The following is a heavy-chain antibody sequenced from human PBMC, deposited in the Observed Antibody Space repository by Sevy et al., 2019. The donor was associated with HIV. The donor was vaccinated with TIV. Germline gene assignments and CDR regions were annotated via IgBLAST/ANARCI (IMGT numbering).Heavy chain of an antibody. D-gene: IGHD6-6*01. Sequence: GGSLRLSCAASGFTFSSYGMHWVRQAPGKGLGWVAVIWYDGDNKYYGDSVKGRFTLSRDNSKNTLYLQMNSLRAEDTAVYYCARDTITYSSSLDYGGQGTLVTVSS. V-gene: IGHV3-33*01. J-gene: IGHJ4*02. CDR1: GFTFSSYG. CDR2: IWYDGDNK. CDR3: ARDTITYSSSLDY.